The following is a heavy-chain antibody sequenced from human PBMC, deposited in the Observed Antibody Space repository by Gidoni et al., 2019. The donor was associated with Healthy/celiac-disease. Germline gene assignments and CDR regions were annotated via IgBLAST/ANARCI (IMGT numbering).Heavy chain of an antibody. CDR3: ARPDYSSSWYWAY. Sequence: QLQLQESGPGLVKPSETLSLTCTFSGGSLSSSSYYWGWIRQPPGKGLEWIGSIYYSGSTYYNPSLKSRVTISVDTSKNQFSLKLSSVTAADTAVYYCARPDYSSSWYWAYWGQGTLVTVSS. CDR2: IYYSGST. V-gene: IGHV4-39*01. CDR1: GGSLSSSSYY. D-gene: IGHD6-13*01. J-gene: IGHJ4*02.